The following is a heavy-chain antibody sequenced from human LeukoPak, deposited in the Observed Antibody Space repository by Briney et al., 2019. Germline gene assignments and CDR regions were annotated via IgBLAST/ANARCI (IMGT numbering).Heavy chain of an antibody. CDR1: GGSITSSSYY. CDR3: ARSLRGPYDYLWGSYRVDAFDI. Sequence: PSETLSLTCTVSGGSITSSSYYWGWIRQPPGKGLEWIGSIDYSGTTYYNPSLKSRVTISIDTSENQFSLKLRSVTAADTAIYYCARSLRGPYDYLWGSYRVDAFDIWGQGTMVTVSS. CDR2: IDYSGTT. D-gene: IGHD3-16*02. V-gene: IGHV4-39*07. J-gene: IGHJ3*02.